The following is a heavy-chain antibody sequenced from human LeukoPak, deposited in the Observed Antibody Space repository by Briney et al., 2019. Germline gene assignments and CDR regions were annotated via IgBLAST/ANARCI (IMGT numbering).Heavy chain of an antibody. D-gene: IGHD6-13*01. CDR2: ISYDGSNK. CDR3: ATERVVEAGLGCFDY. J-gene: IGHJ4*02. V-gene: IGHV3-30*03. CDR1: GFSFSSYG. Sequence: GGSLRLSCAASGFSFSSYGMHWVRQAPGKGLEWVAFISYDGSNKYYADSVKGRFTISRDNCKNTLYMQMNRLRAEDMAVYCCATERVVEAGLGCFDYWGQGTLVTVSS.